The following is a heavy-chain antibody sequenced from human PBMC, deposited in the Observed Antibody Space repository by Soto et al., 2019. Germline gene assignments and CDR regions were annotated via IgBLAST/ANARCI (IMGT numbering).Heavy chain of an antibody. Sequence: ASVKVSCKASGYTFTSYAISWVRQAPGQGLEWMGGIIPIFGTANYAQKFQGRVTITADESTSTVYMELSGLRSDDTAVYYCSRVDPGETSPFDHWGQGTLVTVSS. V-gene: IGHV1-69*13. CDR2: IIPIFGTA. CDR3: SRVDPGETSPFDH. CDR1: GYTFTSYA. D-gene: IGHD3-10*01. J-gene: IGHJ4*02.